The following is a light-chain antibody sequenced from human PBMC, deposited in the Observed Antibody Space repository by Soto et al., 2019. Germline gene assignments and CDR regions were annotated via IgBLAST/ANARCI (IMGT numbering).Light chain of an antibody. CDR2: WAS. Sequence: DIVMTQSPDSLAVSLGEGATINCNSSQNVLHSSNTTKYLAWYQQTPGQPPKLLIYWASTRESGVPDRFSGSGSGTDFTLTISSLQAEDGAVYYCQQYYSTPPTFGGGTKVEIK. CDR3: QQYYSTPPT. V-gene: IGKV4-1*01. J-gene: IGKJ4*01. CDR1: QNVLHSSNTTKY.